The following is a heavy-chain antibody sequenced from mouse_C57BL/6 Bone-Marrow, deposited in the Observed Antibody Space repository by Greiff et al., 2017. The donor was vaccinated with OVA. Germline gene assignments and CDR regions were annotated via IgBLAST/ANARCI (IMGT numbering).Heavy chain of an antibody. D-gene: IGHD2-1*01. Sequence: EVQLQQSGPELVKPGASVKISCKASGYTFTDYYMNWVKQSHGKSLEWIGDINPNNGGTSYNQKFKGKATLTVDKSSSTAYMELRSLTSEDSAVYYCAIYYGNYGDYAMDYWGQGTSVTVSS. CDR2: INPNNGGT. CDR1: GYTFTDYY. CDR3: AIYYGNYGDYAMDY. V-gene: IGHV1-26*01. J-gene: IGHJ4*01.